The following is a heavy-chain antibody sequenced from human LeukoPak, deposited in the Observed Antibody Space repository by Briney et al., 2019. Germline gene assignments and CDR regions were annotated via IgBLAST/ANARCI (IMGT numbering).Heavy chain of an antibody. D-gene: IGHD1-26*01. CDR2: IYTSGST. CDR3: ARSPNMVGASYYFDY. J-gene: IGHJ4*02. CDR1: GGSISSYY. Sequence: SETLSLTCTVSGGSISSYYWSWIRQPAGKGLEWIGRIYTSGSTNYNPSLKSRVTMSVDTSKNQFSLKLSSVTAADTAVYYCARSPNMVGASYYFDYWGQGTLVTVSS. V-gene: IGHV4-4*07.